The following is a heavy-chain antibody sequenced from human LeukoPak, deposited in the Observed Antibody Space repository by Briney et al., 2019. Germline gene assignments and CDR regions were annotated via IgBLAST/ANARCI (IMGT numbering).Heavy chain of an antibody. J-gene: IGHJ4*02. CDR1: GGTISSYY. V-gene: IGHV4-59*01. CDR2: IYYSGST. CDR3: ARDLGYSSGWYDY. D-gene: IGHD6-19*01. Sequence: SETLSLTCTVSGGTISSYYWSWIRQPPGKGLEWIGYIYYSGSTNYNPSLKSRVTISVDTSKNQFSLKLSSVTAADTAVYYCARDLGYSSGWYDYWGQGTLVTVSS.